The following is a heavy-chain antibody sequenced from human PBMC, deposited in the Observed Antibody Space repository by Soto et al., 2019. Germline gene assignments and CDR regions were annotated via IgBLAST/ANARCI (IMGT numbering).Heavy chain of an antibody. CDR2: IWYDGSNK. J-gene: IGHJ3*02. CDR1: GFTFSSYG. Sequence: GGSLRLSCAASGFTFSSYGMHWVRQAPGKGLEWVAVIWYDGSNKYYADSVKGRFTISRDNSKNTLYLQMNSLRAEDTAVYYCARVGRYCSGGSCSYIDAFDIWGQGTMVTVSS. CDR3: ARVGRYCSGGSCSYIDAFDI. D-gene: IGHD2-15*01. V-gene: IGHV3-33*01.